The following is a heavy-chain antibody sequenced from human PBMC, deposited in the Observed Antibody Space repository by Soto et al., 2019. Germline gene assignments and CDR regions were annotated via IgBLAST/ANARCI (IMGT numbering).Heavy chain of an antibody. Sequence: QVQLQKSGPGLVKPSGTLSLTCTVSGDSIKSNVWWSWVRQPPGKGLEWIGEIFHNGNTYYNPSLKSRVTSSVDKSKNQFSLLLTSVTATDTAMYYCARDVAVPGESDRFDQWGQGILVTVSS. V-gene: IGHV4-4*02. CDR2: IFHNGNT. D-gene: IGHD6-19*01. J-gene: IGHJ4*02. CDR1: GDSIKSNVW. CDR3: ARDVAVPGESDRFDQ.